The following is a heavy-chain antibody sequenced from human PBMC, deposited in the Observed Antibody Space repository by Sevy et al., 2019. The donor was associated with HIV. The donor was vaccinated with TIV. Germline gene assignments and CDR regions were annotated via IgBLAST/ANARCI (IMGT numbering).Heavy chain of an antibody. CDR3: ARLLGSTEFGYYFDY. CDR1: GYTFTSYG. CDR2: IRPYNGNT. J-gene: IGHJ4*02. V-gene: IGHV1-18*01. D-gene: IGHD1-26*01. Sequence: ASVKVSCKASGYTFTSYGLSWVRQAPGQGLEWMGGIRPYNGNTDYAQKLQGRVTVTTDTSTTTAYMELRSLRSDDPALYYCARLLGSTEFGYYFDYWGQGTLVTVSS.